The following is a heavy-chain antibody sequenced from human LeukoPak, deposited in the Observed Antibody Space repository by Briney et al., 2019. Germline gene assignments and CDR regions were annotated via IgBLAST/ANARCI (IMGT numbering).Heavy chain of an antibody. CDR1: GFTFSSYS. J-gene: IGHJ5*02. CDR3: TQSNH. Sequence: GGSLRLSCAASGFTFSSYSMNWVRQASGKGLEWVGRIRSKADNYATAYAASVQGRCTISRDDSKSTAYLQLNGLKTEDTAVYYCTQSNHWGQGALVTVSS. CDR2: IRSKADNYAT. V-gene: IGHV3-73*01.